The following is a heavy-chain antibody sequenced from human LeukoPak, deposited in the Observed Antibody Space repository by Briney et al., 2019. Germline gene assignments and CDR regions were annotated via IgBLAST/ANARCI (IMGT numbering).Heavy chain of an antibody. CDR2: ISSSSSTI. D-gene: IGHD3-22*01. V-gene: IGHV3-48*04. Sequence: PGGSLRLSCAASGFTFSSYSMNWVRQAPGKGLEWVSYISSSSSTIYYADSVKGRFTISRDNAKNSLYLQMNSLRAEDTAVYYCAKSPKTYDSSGYYYYFDYWGQGTLVTVSS. CDR1: GFTFSSYS. J-gene: IGHJ4*02. CDR3: AKSPKTYDSSGYYYYFDY.